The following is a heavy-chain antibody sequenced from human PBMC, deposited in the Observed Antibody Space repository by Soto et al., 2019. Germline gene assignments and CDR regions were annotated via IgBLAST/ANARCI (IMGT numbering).Heavy chain of an antibody. J-gene: IGHJ4*02. CDR1: GGTFSSYA. CDR2: IIPIFGTA. D-gene: IGHD3-10*01. CDR3: ARDLSRGSGSYFDY. V-gene: IGHV1-69*13. Sequence: SVKVSCKASGGTFSSYAISWVRQAPGQGLEWMGGIIPIFGTANCAQKFQGRVTITADESTSTAYMELSSLRSEDTAVYYCARDLSRGSGSYFDYWGQGTLVTVSS.